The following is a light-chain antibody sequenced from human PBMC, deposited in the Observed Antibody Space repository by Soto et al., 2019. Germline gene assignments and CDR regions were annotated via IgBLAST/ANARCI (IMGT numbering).Light chain of an antibody. CDR1: SGDIGNYNR. CDR3: SSYTNINTRACV. Sequence: QSALTQPASVSGSPGQSITSSCTGTSGDIGNYNRVSWYQQHPGKAPKLIIYEVTDRPSGVSNRFSGSKSGNTASLTISGLQAEDEAEYYCSSYTNINTRACVFGTGTKVTVL. J-gene: IGLJ1*01. V-gene: IGLV2-14*01. CDR2: EVT.